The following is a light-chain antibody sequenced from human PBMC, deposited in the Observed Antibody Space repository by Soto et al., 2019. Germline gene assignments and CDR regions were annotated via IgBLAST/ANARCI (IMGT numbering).Light chain of an antibody. J-gene: IGKJ1*01. CDR3: QQYNNWPRWT. CDR1: QYINTR. Sequence: EIVLTHSPATLSSFPVYIVTLSCSASQYINTRLAWYQHRPGQAPRLLIYDASNRATGIPARFSGSGSGTDFTLTISSLEPEDFAVYYCQQYNNWPRWTFGQGTKVDIK. CDR2: DAS. V-gene: IGKV3-11*01.